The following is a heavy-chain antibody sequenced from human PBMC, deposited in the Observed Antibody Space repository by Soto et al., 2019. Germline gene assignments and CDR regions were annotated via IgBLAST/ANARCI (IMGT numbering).Heavy chain of an antibody. CDR1: GFTFSSYG. Sequence: GGSLRLPCAASGFTFSSYGMHWVRQAPGKGLEWVAVISYDGSNKYYADSVKGRFTISRDNSKNTLYLQMNSLRAEDTAVYYCAKDRGREGWGRAYYYMDVWGKGTTVTVSS. V-gene: IGHV3-30*18. CDR3: AKDRGREGWGRAYYYMDV. CDR2: ISYDGSNK. D-gene: IGHD3-10*01. J-gene: IGHJ6*03.